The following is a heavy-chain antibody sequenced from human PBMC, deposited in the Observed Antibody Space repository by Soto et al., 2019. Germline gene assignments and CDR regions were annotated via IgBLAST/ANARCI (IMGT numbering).Heavy chain of an antibody. V-gene: IGHV3-7*01. CDR1: GFMFSNYW. D-gene: IGHD4-17*01. Sequence: GGSLRLSCAASGFMFSNYWMSWVRQAPGKGLEWVAIIKQDGSDKYYVDSVKGRFTISRDNAKNSLYLQMNSLRIEDAAVYYCARNRDYAFDYWGRGTLVTVSS. J-gene: IGHJ4*02. CDR3: ARNRDYAFDY. CDR2: IKQDGSDK.